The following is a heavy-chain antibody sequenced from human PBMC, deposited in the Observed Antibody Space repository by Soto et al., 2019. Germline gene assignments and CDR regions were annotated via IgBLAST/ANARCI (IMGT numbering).Heavy chain of an antibody. D-gene: IGHD3-22*01. J-gene: IGHJ6*02. CDR1: GFTFSDYY. Sequence: PGGSLRLSCAASGFTFSDYYMSWIRQAPGKGLGWVSYISSSSSYTNYTDSVKGRFTISRDNAKNSLYLQMNSLRAEDTAVYYCARDNYYDSIYYYGMDVWGQGTTVTVSS. CDR3: ARDNYYDSIYYYGMDV. V-gene: IGHV3-11*05. CDR2: ISSSSSYT.